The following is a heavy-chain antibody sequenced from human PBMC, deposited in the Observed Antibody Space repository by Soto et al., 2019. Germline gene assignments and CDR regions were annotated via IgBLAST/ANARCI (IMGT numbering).Heavy chain of an antibody. D-gene: IGHD3-22*01. CDR1: GYTLTELS. CDR3: ATPGTYYYSLDY. V-gene: IGHV1-24*01. J-gene: IGHJ4*02. Sequence: ASVKVSCKVSGYTLTELSMHWVRQAPGKGLEWMGGFDPEDGETIYAQKFQGRVTMTEDTSTDTAYMELSSLRSEDTAVYYCATPGTYYYSLDYWGQGTLVTVSS. CDR2: FDPEDGET.